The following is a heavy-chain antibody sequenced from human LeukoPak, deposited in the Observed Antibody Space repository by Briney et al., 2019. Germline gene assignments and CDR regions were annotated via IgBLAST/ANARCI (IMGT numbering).Heavy chain of an antibody. Sequence: KPSQTLSLTCTVSGGSISSGGYYWSWLRQHPGKGLEWIGYIYYSGSTYYNPSLKSRVTISVDTSKNQFSLKLSSVTAADTAVYYCARDTRNYYYGMDVWGQGTTVTVSS. CDR1: GGSISSGGYY. CDR3: ARDTRNYYYGMDV. J-gene: IGHJ6*02. V-gene: IGHV4-31*03. CDR2: IYYSGST.